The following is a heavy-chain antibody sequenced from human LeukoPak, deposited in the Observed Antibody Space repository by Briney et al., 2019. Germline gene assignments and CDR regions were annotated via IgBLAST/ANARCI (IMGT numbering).Heavy chain of an antibody. D-gene: IGHD3-10*01. J-gene: IGHJ5*02. CDR1: GGSFSGYY. Sequence: SETLSLTCAVYGGSFSGYYWSWIRQPPGKGLEWIGEINHSGSTNYNPSLKSRVTISVDTSKNQFSLKLSSVTAADTAVYYCARVHNWFDPWGQGTLVTVSS. V-gene: IGHV4-34*01. CDR2: INHSGST. CDR3: ARVHNWFDP.